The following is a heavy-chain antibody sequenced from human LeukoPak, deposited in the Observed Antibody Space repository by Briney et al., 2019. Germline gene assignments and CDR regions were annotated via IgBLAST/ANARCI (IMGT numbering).Heavy chain of an antibody. CDR3: ARDVYYYDSSHSRAFDI. V-gene: IGHV4-30-4*07. D-gene: IGHD3-22*01. J-gene: IGHJ3*02. CDR1: GGPISSGGYS. CDR2: IYYSGST. Sequence: SETLSLTRAVSGGPISSGGYSWSWIRQPPGKGLEWIGYIYYSGSTYYNPSLKSRVTISVDTSKNHFSLKLSSVTAADTAVYYCARDVYYYDSSHSRAFDIWGQGTMVTVSS.